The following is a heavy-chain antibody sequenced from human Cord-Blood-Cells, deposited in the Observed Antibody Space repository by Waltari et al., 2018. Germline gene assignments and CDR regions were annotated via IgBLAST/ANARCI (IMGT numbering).Heavy chain of an antibody. CDR3: ARRRYFDL. CDR2: INHSGST. Sequence: QVQLQQWRAGLLKPSETLSLTCAVYGGSFSVYYWSWIRQPPGKGLEWIGEINHSGSTNYNPSLKSRVTISVDTSKNQFSLKLSSVTAADTAVYYCARRRYFDLWGRGTLVTVSS. CDR1: GGSFSVYY. V-gene: IGHV4-34*01. J-gene: IGHJ2*01.